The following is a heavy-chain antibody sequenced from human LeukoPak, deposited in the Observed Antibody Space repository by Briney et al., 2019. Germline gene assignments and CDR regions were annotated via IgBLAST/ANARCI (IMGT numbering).Heavy chain of an antibody. J-gene: IGHJ3*02. CDR3: ARRRDAFDI. Sequence: PSETLSLTCTVSGGSISGNYWSWIRQPPGKGLEWIGYISYSGSTNYNPSLKSRVTISVDTSKNQFSLKLSSVTAADTAVYYCARRRDAFDIWGQGTMVTVSS. CDR2: ISYSGST. CDR1: GGSISGNY. V-gene: IGHV4-59*08.